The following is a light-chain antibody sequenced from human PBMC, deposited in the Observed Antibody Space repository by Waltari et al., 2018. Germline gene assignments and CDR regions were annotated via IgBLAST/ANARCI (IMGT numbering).Light chain of an antibody. CDR1: SSDIGASNY. Sequence: QSTLTQPASVSGSPGQSITISCPGTSSDIGASNYVSWYQHHPDKAPKLMIYDVPYRPSGVSHRFSGSKSANTASLTISGLQPEDEADYYCASYTTITTLGDVIFGGGTKLTVL. CDR2: DVP. V-gene: IGLV2-14*01. CDR3: ASYTTITTLGDVI. J-gene: IGLJ2*01.